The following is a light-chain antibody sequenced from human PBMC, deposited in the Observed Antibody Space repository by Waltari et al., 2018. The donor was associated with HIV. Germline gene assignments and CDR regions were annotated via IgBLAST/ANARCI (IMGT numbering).Light chain of an antibody. Sequence: QSALTQPASVSGSPGQSITIPCTGTSSDVGGDNYVSLYQQHPGKAPKLMTYDVSKLPVGVSHRFAGSKAGNTASLTISWLQAEDEADYYCCSYAGSNTFNYVVGTGTKVTVL. CDR3: CSYAGSNTFNYV. J-gene: IGLJ1*01. V-gene: IGLV2-23*02. CDR1: SSDVGGDNY. CDR2: DVS.